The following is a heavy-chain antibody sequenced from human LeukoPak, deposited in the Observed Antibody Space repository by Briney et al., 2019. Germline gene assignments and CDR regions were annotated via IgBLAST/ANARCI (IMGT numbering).Heavy chain of an antibody. CDR3: AREKALTPDYYYGMDV. J-gene: IGHJ6*02. Sequence: ASVKVSCKVSGYTLTELSMHWVRQAPGKGLEWMGGFDPEDGETSYAQKFQGRVTMTRDTSTSTVYMELSSLRSEDTAVYYCAREKALTPDYYYGMDVWGQGTTVTVSS. CDR1: GYTLTELS. V-gene: IGHV1-24*01. CDR2: FDPEDGET. D-gene: IGHD4-23*01.